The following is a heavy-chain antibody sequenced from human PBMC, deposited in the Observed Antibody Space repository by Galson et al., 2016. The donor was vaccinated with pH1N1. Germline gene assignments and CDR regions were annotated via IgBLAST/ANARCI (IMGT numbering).Heavy chain of an antibody. J-gene: IGHJ3*02. CDR2: LSANADIT. CDR1: GFIFSSYW. CDR3: AKWGPAEGGFDS. V-gene: IGHV3-23*01. Sequence: SLRLSCAASGFIFSSYWMNWARQAPGKGLEWVSALSANADITHYADSVKGRFTISRDNSKNTLYLQMNNLRTEDTAMYFCAKWGPAEGGFDSWGQGTMVTVSS. D-gene: IGHD2-2*01.